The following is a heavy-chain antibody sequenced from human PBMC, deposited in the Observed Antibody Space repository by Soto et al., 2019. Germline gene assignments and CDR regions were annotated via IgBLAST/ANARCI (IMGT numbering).Heavy chain of an antibody. CDR1: GGSISSGGYY. D-gene: IGHD3-9*01. CDR3: ARGEDYDILPGPMGWFDP. CDR2: IYYSGST. V-gene: IGHV4-31*03. J-gene: IGHJ5*02. Sequence: QVQLQESGPGLVKPSQTLSLTCTVSGGSISSGGYYWSWIRQHPGKGLEWIGYIYYSGSTYYNPSLKSRVTISVDTSKNQYSLKLSSVTAADTAVYYCARGEDYDILPGPMGWFDPWGQGTLVTVSS.